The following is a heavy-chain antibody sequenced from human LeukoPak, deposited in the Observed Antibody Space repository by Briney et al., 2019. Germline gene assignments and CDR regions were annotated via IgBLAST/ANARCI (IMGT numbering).Heavy chain of an antibody. Sequence: PSGTLSLTCTVSGASISPYYWNWIRQPPGKGLEWLGYIYSSGSTNYNPSLKSRVTISVDTSKNQFSLKLSSVTAADTAVYYCARVLGSGYSDYWGQGTLVTVSS. D-gene: IGHD2-15*01. CDR1: GASISPYY. CDR3: ARVLGSGYSDY. CDR2: IYSSGST. V-gene: IGHV4-59*01. J-gene: IGHJ4*02.